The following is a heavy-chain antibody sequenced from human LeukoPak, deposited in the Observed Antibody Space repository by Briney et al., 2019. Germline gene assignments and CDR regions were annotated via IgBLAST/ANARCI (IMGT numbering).Heavy chain of an antibody. CDR1: GYTVTTNY. CDR3: ARERGGDAFDI. V-gene: IGHV1-46*01. Sequence: ASAKVSCKPSGYTVTTNYIHWVRQAPGQGLEWMGIIYSSGGSTSYAQKFQGRVAMTRDTSTSTVYMDLASLTSEDTAVYYCARERGGDAFDIWGQGTMVTVSS. CDR2: IYSSGGST. J-gene: IGHJ3*02.